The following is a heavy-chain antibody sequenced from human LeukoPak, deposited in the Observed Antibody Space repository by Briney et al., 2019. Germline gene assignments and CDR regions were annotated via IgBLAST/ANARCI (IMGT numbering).Heavy chain of an antibody. CDR2: IYYSGNT. J-gene: IGHJ4*02. CDR3: ARVTVAGLIGY. D-gene: IGHD6-19*01. CDR1: GDSISSSY. Sequence: SETPSLTCTVSGDSISSSYWSWIRQPPGKGLEWIGYIYYSGNTNYNPSLKSRVTISVDTSRNRFSLKLSSVTAADAAVYYCARVTVAGLIGYWGQGTLVTVSS. V-gene: IGHV4-59*01.